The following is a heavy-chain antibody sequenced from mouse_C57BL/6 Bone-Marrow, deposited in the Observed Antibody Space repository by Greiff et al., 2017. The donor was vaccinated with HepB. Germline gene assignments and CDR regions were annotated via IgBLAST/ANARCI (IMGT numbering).Heavy chain of an antibody. J-gene: IGHJ1*03. CDR3: ARDHILYWYFDV. Sequence: EVQLVESGPGLVKPSQSLSLTCSVTGYSITSGYYWNWIRQFPGNKLEWMGYISYDGSNNYNPSLKNRISITRDTSKNQFFLKLNSVTTEDTATYYCARDHILYWYFDVWGTGTTVTVSS. CDR2: ISYDGSN. V-gene: IGHV3-6*01. CDR1: GYSITSGYY.